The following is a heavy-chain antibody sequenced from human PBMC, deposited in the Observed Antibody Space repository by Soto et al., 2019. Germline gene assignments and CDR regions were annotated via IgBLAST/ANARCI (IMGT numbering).Heavy chain of an antibody. CDR3: ARVAVSSSWYVDY. J-gene: IGHJ4*02. V-gene: IGHV3-74*03. CDR1: GFTFSTYW. CDR2: INIDGSDT. Sequence: GSLRLSCAASGFTFSTYWLHWVRQAPGKGLVWVSRINIDGSDTKYADSVNGRFTISRGNAKNTLYLQMNSLRAEDTAVYYCARVAVSSSWYVDYWGQGT. D-gene: IGHD6-13*01.